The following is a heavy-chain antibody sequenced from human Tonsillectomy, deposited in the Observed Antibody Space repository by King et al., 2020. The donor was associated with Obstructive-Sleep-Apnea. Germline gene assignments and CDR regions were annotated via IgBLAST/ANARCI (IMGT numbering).Heavy chain of an antibody. CDR2: IIPIVGTA. CDR3: ARGEMATAGGGFGYYFDY. D-gene: IGHD5-24*01. Sequence: EQLVQSGAEVKKPGSSVKVSCKASGGTFSSDAISWVRQAPGQGLEWMGGIIPIVGTANYAQKFQGRVTITADESTSTAYMELSSLRSGDTAVYYCARGEMATAGGGFGYYFDYWGQGTLVTVSS. CDR1: GGTFSSDA. V-gene: IGHV1-69*01. J-gene: IGHJ4*02.